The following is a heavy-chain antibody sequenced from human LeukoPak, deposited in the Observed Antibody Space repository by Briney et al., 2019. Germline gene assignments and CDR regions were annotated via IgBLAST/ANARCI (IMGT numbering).Heavy chain of an antibody. J-gene: IGHJ4*02. CDR2: ISGSGGST. CDR3: AKDLSGWKGYFDY. V-gene: IGHV3-23*01. Sequence: GGSLRLSCAASGFTFSSYAMSWVRQAPGKGLEWVSAISGSGGSTYYADSVKGRFTISRDNPKNTLYLQMNSLRAEDTAVYYCAKDLSGWKGYFDYWGQGTLVTVSS. D-gene: IGHD6-19*01. CDR1: GFTFSSYA.